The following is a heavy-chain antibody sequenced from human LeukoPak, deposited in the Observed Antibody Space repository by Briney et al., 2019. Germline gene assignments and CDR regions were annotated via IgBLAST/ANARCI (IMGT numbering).Heavy chain of an antibody. CDR2: ITPIFGTA. V-gene: IGHV1-69*13. Sequence: ASVKVSCKASGGTFSSYAISWVRQAPGQGLEWMGGITPIFGTANYAQKFQGRVTITADESTSTAYMELSSLRSEDTAVYYCARERGDLAHDAGDYWGQGTLVTVSS. CDR3: ARERGDLAHDAGDY. D-gene: IGHD5-24*01. CDR1: GGTFSSYA. J-gene: IGHJ4*02.